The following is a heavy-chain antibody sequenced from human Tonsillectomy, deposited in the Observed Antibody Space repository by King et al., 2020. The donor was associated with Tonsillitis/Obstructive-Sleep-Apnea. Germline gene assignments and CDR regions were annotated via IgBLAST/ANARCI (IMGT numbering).Heavy chain of an antibody. CDR2: INPSGGST. J-gene: IGHJ3*02. D-gene: IGHD5-18*01. CDR3: AGSYTALSIEAFDI. CDR1: GYTFTRYY. Sequence: VQLVESGAEVKKPGASVKVSCKAPGYTFTRYYMHWVRQAPGQGLEWMGIINPSGGSTSYAQKFQGRVTVTRDTSTSTVYMELSSLRSEDTAVYYCAGSYTALSIEAFDIWGQGTMVTVSS. V-gene: IGHV1-46*01.